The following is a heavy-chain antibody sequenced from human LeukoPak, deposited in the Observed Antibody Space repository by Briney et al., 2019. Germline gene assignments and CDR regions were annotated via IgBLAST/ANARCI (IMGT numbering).Heavy chain of an antibody. J-gene: IGHJ5*02. V-gene: IGHV4-4*07. CDR2: IYGSGSI. CDR3: TRDRGLYGEVLFDP. Sequence: SETLSLTCTVFGGSVNNYYLSWIRQPAGKGPEWIGRIYGSGSINYNPSLRSRVAMSLDTSKNQFSLKLRSVTAADTAVYYCTRDRGLYGEVLFDPWGQGTLVTVSS. CDR1: GGSVNNYY. D-gene: IGHD3-10*01.